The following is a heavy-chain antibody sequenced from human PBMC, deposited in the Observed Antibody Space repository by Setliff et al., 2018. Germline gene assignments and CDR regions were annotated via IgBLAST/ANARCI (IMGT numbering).Heavy chain of an antibody. CDR3: ARRAFIETITGYCFDL. D-gene: IGHD1-20*01. CDR2: ISPHTGNT. J-gene: IGHJ4*02. CDR1: GYNFPGYY. Sequence: WASVKVSCKASGYNFPGYYLHWVRQAPGQGLEWMGWISPHTGNTQYAQNFQGRVTMTRDTSITTAYMELSSLRSNDTALYYCARRAFIETITGYCFDLWSQGTQVTVSS. V-gene: IGHV1-2*02.